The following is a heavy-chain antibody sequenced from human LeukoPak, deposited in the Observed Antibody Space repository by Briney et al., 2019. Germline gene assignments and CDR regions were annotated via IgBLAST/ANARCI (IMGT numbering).Heavy chain of an antibody. D-gene: IGHD3-9*01. CDR2: INYGGST. V-gene: IGHV4-38-2*02. CDR3: ARVAERTWLPYDAAFDI. CDR1: GYSISGGYY. J-gene: IGHJ3*02. Sequence: PSQTLSLTCTVSGYSISGGYYWGWIRQPPGKGLEWIGTINYGGSTYYNPSLESRVTISLDTSKNHFSLNLTSVTAADTAMYYCARVAERTWLPYDAAFDIWGLGTMVTVSS.